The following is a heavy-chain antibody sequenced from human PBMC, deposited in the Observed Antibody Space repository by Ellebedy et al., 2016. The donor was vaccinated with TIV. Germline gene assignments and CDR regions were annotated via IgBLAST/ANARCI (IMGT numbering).Heavy chain of an antibody. V-gene: IGHV3-66*01. Sequence: GESLKISCATSGFTVSSNYMSWVRQAPGKGLEWVSVIYSGGNTYYADSVKGRFTIARDNSKNTLYLQMNSLRAEETAIYYCARVDYGLAFHIWGQGTMVTVSS. CDR3: ARVDYGLAFHI. D-gene: IGHD3-16*01. J-gene: IGHJ3*02. CDR1: GFTVSSNY. CDR2: IYSGGNT.